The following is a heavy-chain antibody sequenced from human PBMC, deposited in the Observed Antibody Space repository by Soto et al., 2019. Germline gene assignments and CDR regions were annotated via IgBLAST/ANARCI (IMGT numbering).Heavy chain of an antibody. CDR3: AITSLTYCGGDCYPQSYYYYGMDV. J-gene: IGHJ6*02. CDR2: IYYSGST. Sequence: SETLSLTCTVSGGSISSYFWSWIRQPPGKGLEWIGYIYYSGSTNYNPSLKSRVTISVDTSKNQFSLKLSSVTAADTAVYYCAITSLTYCGGDCYPQSYYYYGMDVWGQGTTVTVSS. D-gene: IGHD2-21*02. V-gene: IGHV4-59*08. CDR1: GGSISSYF.